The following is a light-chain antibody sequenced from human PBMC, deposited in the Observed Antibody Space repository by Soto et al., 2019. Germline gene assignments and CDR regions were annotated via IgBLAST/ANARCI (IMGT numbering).Light chain of an antibody. CDR3: QHYNDLRWT. J-gene: IGKJ1*01. CDR1: QSIISK. CDR2: AAS. V-gene: IGKV3-15*01. Sequence: EIVMTQSPATLSVSPGEGATLSCRASQSIISKLAWYQQKPGQAPRLLIYAASTRATGVPARFSGSGSGTEFTLTISSLQSEDLAVYYCQHYNDLRWTFGQGTKVEIK.